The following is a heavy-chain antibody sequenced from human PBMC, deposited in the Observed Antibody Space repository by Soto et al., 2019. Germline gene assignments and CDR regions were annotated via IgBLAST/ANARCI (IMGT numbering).Heavy chain of an antibody. V-gene: IGHV4-34*01. Sequence: PSETLSLTCAVYGGSFSGYYWSWIRQPPGKGLEWIGEINHSGSTNYNPSLKSRVTISVDTSKNQFSLKLSSVTAADTAVYYCARYQSPRYGSGSYYYYYYMDVWGKGTTVTVSS. CDR3: ARYQSPRYGSGSYYYYYYMDV. CDR2: INHSGST. J-gene: IGHJ6*03. CDR1: GGSFSGYY. D-gene: IGHD3-10*01.